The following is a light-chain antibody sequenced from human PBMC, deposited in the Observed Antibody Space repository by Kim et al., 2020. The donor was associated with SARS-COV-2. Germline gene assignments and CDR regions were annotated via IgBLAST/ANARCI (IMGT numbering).Light chain of an antibody. CDR3: QQYNSWPLA. CDR1: QSVNSN. Sequence: EIVMTQSPATLSVSPGERATLSCRASQSVNSNLAWYQQKPGQAPRLLIYGAFTRATGIPARFSGSGSGTELTLTISSLQSEDFAVYYCQQYNSWPLAFGQGTKVDIK. V-gene: IGKV3-15*01. J-gene: IGKJ1*01. CDR2: GAF.